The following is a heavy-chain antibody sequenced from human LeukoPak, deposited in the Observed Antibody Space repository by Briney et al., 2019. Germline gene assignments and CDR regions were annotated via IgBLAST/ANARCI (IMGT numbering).Heavy chain of an antibody. D-gene: IGHD6-13*01. CDR2: INPNSGGT. V-gene: IGHV1-2*02. Sequence: ASVKVSCKASGYTFTGYYMHWVRRAPGRGPEWMGWINPNSGGTNYAQKFQGRVTMTRDTSISTAYMELSRLRSDDTAVYYCASPGMTAAGTKAFDIWGQGTMVTVSS. J-gene: IGHJ3*02. CDR3: ASPGMTAAGTKAFDI. CDR1: GYTFTGYY.